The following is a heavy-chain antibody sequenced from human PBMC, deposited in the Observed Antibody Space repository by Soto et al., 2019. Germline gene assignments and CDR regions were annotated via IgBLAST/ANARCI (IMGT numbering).Heavy chain of an antibody. CDR1: GFSYKIFP. CDR2: ISCCGGST. Sequence: SCEASGFSYKIFPMGWVRQAPGEGLEWVSGISCCGGSTFYADSVKGRFSLARDDSKNTLSLQLNSLRVEDTAHYYCAKADGEQWLIPHLDNWGQGTQVTVSS. J-gene: IGHJ1*01. D-gene: IGHD6-19*01. V-gene: IGHV3-23*01. CDR3: AKADGEQWLIPHLDN.